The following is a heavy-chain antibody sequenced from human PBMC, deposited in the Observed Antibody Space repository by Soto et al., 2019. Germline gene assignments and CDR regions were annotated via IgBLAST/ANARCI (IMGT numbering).Heavy chain of an antibody. D-gene: IGHD7-27*01. V-gene: IGHV3-73*01. J-gene: IGHJ6*02. CDR2: IRSKANSYAT. CDR3: TRLISGGPTYDGMDV. CDR1: GFTFSGSA. Sequence: GSLRLSCAASGFTFSGSAMHWVRQASGKGLEWVGRIRSKANSYATAYAASVKGRFTISRDDSKNTAYLQMNSLKTEDTAVYYCTRLISGGPTYDGMDVWAQGTTVTVS.